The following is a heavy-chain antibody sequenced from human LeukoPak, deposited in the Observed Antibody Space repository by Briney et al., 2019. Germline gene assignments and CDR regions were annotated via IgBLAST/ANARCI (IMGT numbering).Heavy chain of an antibody. CDR1: GFTFRAYT. Sequence: PGGSLRLSCAASGFTFRAYTLNWVRQAPGKGLEWVSSIKGSDNYIYNADSVAGRFTVSTDDAQNSIYLQMNSLRVEDTAIYYCARSRGMSMNDKNLLYWGQGSLVTVSS. CDR3: ARSRGMSMNDKNLLY. D-gene: IGHD3-10*01. CDR2: IKGSDNYI. V-gene: IGHV3-21*06. J-gene: IGHJ4*02.